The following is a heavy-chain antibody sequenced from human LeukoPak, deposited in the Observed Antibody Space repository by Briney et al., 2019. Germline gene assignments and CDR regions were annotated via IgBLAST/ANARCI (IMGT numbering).Heavy chain of an antibody. CDR2: IYYSGST. J-gene: IGHJ3*02. CDR1: GGSISSGGYY. CDR3: AKVFDGPITMIVVEGDAFDI. D-gene: IGHD3-22*01. V-gene: IGHV4-31*03. Sequence: SQTLSLTCTVSGGSISSGGYYWSWIPQHPGKGLEGLGYIYYSGSTYYNPSLKSRVTISVDTSKNQFSMKLSSVTAADTAVYYCAKVFDGPITMIVVEGDAFDIWGQGTMVTVSS.